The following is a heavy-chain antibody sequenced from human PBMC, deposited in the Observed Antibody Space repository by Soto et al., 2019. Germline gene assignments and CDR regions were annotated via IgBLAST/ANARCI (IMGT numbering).Heavy chain of an antibody. Sequence: GGSLRLSCAASGFTFSIYAMSWVRQAPGKGLEWVSGISSSDGSTDYADSVKGRFTISRDNSKKTLYLQMNSLRAEDTAMYYCARWNLVGPTIDRFDHWGQAPIVTDPS. V-gene: IGHV3-23*01. CDR3: ARWNLVGPTIDRFDH. J-gene: IGHJ4*01. CDR2: ISSSDGST. D-gene: IGHD1-26*01. CDR1: GFTFSIYA.